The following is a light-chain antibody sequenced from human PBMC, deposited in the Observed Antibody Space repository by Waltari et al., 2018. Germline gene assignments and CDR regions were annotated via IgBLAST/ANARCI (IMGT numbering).Light chain of an antibody. Sequence: QSALTQPRSVSGSPGQSVTISCTGTRSDVGGYNFVSWYQQHPGTAPKLIISDVTKRAAGVTDRFSGSKSGNTASLTISGLQAEDEADYYCSSYAGNYVAFGGGTKLTVL. CDR3: SSYAGNYVA. CDR1: RSDVGGYNF. CDR2: DVT. V-gene: IGLV2-11*01. J-gene: IGLJ2*01.